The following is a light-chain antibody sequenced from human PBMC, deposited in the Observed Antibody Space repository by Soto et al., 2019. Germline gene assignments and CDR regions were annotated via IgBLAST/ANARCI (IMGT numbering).Light chain of an antibody. Sequence: QSVLTQPPSASGTPGQSVTISCSGSGSNIGSNAVNWYQQFPGTAPKPLIYRNNERPSGVPDRFSGSKSGTSASLAISGLQSEDEADYYCAAWDDSLNGDVFGTGTKLTVL. J-gene: IGLJ1*01. CDR2: RNN. CDR1: GSNIGSNA. CDR3: AAWDDSLNGDV. V-gene: IGLV1-44*01.